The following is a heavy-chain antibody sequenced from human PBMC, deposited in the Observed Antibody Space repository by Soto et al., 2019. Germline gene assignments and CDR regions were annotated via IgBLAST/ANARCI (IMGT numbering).Heavy chain of an antibody. D-gene: IGHD3-9*01. CDR3: ARGNGVLRNFAWDTTFDY. J-gene: IGHJ4*02. CDR1: GYTFNSHG. Sequence: ASVKVSCKASGYTFNSHGINWVRQAPGQGLEWMGWISTYNGNTKYAQKVQGRVTMTTVTSTSTAYMELRSLKSDDTAVYYCARGNGVLRNFAWDTTFDYWGRGTLVTVSS. CDR2: ISTYNGNT. V-gene: IGHV1-18*01.